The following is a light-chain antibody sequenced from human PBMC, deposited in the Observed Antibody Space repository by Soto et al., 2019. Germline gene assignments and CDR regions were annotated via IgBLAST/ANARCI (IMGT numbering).Light chain of an antibody. J-gene: IGKJ3*01. V-gene: IGKV3-15*01. Sequence: EMIITHSPATMSVSPGERATLSCRASQSVSSNLAWYQQKPGQAPRLLIYGASTRATGIPARFSGSGSGTEFILTISSLQSEDFAVYYCQQYNNWPPFTFGPGTKVDIK. CDR1: QSVSSN. CDR2: GAS. CDR3: QQYNNWPPFT.